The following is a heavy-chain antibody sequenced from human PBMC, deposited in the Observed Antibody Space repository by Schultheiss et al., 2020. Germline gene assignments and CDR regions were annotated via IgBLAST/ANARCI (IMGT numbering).Heavy chain of an antibody. D-gene: IGHD3-10*01. CDR3: ARAHYDNSGTIKAYYYGLDV. V-gene: IGHV1-8*01. J-gene: IGHJ6*02. CDR2: MNPNSGNT. CDR1: GYTFTSYD. Sequence: ASVKVSCKASGYTFTSYDINWVRQATGQGLEWMGWMNPNSGNTGYAQKFQGRVTMTRDTSISTAYMELSRLRSDDTAVYYCARAHYDNSGTIKAYYYGLDVWGQGTTVTVSS.